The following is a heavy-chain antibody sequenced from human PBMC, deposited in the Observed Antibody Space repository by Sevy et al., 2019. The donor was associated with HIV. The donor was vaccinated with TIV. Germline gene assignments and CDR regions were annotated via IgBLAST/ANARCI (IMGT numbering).Heavy chain of an antibody. CDR2: ISSSGSTI. CDR1: GFTFSDYY. D-gene: IGHD5-18*01. J-gene: IGHJ6*03. CDR3: ARVDTAMVIVWYYMDV. V-gene: IGHV3-11*01. Sequence: GGSLRLSCAASGFTFSDYYMSWIRQAPGKGLEWVSYISSSGSTIYYADSVKGRFTISRDNAKNSLYLQMNSLRAEDTVVYYCARVDTAMVIVWYYMDVWGKGTTVTVSS.